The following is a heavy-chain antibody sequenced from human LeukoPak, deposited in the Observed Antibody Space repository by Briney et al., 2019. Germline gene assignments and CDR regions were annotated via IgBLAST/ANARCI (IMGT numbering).Heavy chain of an antibody. V-gene: IGHV1-46*01. J-gene: IGHJ6*02. CDR1: GYTFTSYG. D-gene: IGHD3-10*01. CDR2: INPSGGST. CDR3: ARAITMVRGVSYYYYGMDV. Sequence: ASVKVSCKASGYTFTSYGISWVRQAPGQGLEWMGIINPSGGSTSYAQKFQGRVTMTRDTSTSTVYMELSSLRSEDTAVYYCARAITMVRGVSYYYYGMDVWGQGTTVTVSS.